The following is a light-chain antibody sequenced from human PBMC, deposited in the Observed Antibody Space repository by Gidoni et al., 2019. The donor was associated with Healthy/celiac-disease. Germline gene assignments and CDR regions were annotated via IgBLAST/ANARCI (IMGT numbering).Light chain of an antibody. J-gene: IGKJ4*01. CDR2: KAS. CDR3: QQYNSYPLT. V-gene: IGKV1-5*03. Sequence: DIQMTQSPSTLSASVGDRVTITSRASQSISSLLAWYQQKPGKAPKLLIYKASSLESGVPSRFSGISSLQPDDFATYYCQQYNSYPLTFGGGTKVEIK. CDR1: QSISSL.